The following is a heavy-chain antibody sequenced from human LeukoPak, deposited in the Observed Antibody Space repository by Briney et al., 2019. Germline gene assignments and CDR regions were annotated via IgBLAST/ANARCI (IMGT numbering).Heavy chain of an antibody. CDR3: ARLSDILTGYQFDY. V-gene: IGHV5-51*01. D-gene: IGHD3-9*01. CDR1: GYSFTSYW. CDR2: IHPPDSDT. J-gene: IGHJ4*02. Sequence: GESLKISCKGSGYSFTSYWIGWVRQMPGKGLEWTGIIHPPDSDTRYSPSFQGQVTMSADKSISTAYLQWSSLKASDTAMYYCARLSDILTGYQFDYWGQGTLVTVSS.